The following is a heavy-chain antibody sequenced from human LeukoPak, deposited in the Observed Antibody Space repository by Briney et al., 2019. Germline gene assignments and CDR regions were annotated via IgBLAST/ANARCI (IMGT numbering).Heavy chain of an antibody. D-gene: IGHD6-25*01. V-gene: IGHV1-18*01. J-gene: IGHJ3*02. Sequence: VASVKVSCKASGYTFTSYGISWVRQAPGQGLEWMGWISAYSLNTNYAQNFQGRVTMTTDTSTSTAYMELRSLRSDDTAVYYCARVLQRGYMVVVDAFDIWGQGTMVTVSS. CDR2: ISAYSLNT. CDR1: GYTFTSYG. CDR3: ARVLQRGYMVVVDAFDI.